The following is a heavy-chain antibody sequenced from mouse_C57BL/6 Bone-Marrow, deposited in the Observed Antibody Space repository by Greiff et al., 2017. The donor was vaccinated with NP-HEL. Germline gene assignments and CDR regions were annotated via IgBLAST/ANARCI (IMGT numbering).Heavy chain of an antibody. D-gene: IGHD1-1*01. CDR3: ARDLDYYGSSPYYFDY. CDR2: ISDGGSYT. J-gene: IGHJ2*01. V-gene: IGHV5-4*01. Sequence: EVKLVESGGGLVKPGGSLKLSCAASGFTFSSYAMSWVRQTPEKRLEWVATISDGGSYTYYPDNVKGRFPISRDNAKNNLYLQMSHLKSEDTAMYYGARDLDYYGSSPYYFDYWGQGTTLTVSS. CDR1: GFTFSSYA.